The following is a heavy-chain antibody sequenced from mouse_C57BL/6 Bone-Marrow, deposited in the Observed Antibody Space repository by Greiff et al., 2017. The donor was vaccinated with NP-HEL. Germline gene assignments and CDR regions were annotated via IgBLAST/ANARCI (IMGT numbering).Heavy chain of an antibody. J-gene: IGHJ2*01. CDR3: ARQLGQDY. CDR2: ISDGGSYT. D-gene: IGHD4-1*02. Sequence: EVQLVESGGGLVKPGGSLKLSCAASGFTFSSYAMSWVRQTPEKRLEWVATISDGGSYTYYPDNVKGRFTISRDNAKNNLYLQMSHLKSEDTAMYYCARQLGQDYWGQGTTLTVSS. V-gene: IGHV5-4*01. CDR1: GFTFSSYA.